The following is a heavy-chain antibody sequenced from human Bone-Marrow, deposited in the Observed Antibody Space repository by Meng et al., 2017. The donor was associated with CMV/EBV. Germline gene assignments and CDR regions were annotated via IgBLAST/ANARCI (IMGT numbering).Heavy chain of an antibody. CDR3: ASHYYYYYGMDV. V-gene: IGHV3-48*04. Sequence: GGSLRLSFAAPGFTFSSYSMNWVRQVPGKGLEWVSYISSSSSTIYYADSVKGRFTISRDNAKNSLYLQMNSLRAEDTAVYYCASHYYYYYGMDVWGQGTTVPVSS. CDR1: GFTFSSYS. CDR2: ISSSSSTI. J-gene: IGHJ6*02.